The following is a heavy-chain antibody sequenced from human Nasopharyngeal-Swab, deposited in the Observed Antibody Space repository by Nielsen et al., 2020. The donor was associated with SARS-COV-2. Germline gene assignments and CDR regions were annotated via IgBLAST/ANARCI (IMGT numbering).Heavy chain of an antibody. Sequence: GSLRLSCTVSGGSISSSSYYWGWIRQPPGKGLEWIGSIYYSGSTYYNPSIKSRVTISVDTSKNQFSLKLRSVTAADTAVYYCARGYDHFDYWGQGTLVTVSS. J-gene: IGHJ4*02. CDR1: GGSISSSSYY. CDR3: ARGYDHFDY. D-gene: IGHD2-2*01. CDR2: IYYSGST. V-gene: IGHV4-39*07.